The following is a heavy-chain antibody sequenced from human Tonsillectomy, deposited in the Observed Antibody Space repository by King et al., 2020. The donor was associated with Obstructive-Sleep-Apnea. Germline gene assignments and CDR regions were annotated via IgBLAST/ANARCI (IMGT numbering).Heavy chain of an antibody. CDR3: VRGPIGYSSGPSRY. V-gene: IGHV1-69*04. CDR1: GGTFSSYA. Sequence: VQLVQSGAEVKKPGSSVKVSCKASGGTFSSYAINWVRQAPGQGLEWMGGIIPLLGIANYAQKFQGRVTITADKSTSTAYMEVRRLRSEDTAVYYCVRGPIGYSSGPSRYWGQGTLVTVSS. J-gene: IGHJ4*02. CDR2: IIPLLGIA. D-gene: IGHD6-19*01.